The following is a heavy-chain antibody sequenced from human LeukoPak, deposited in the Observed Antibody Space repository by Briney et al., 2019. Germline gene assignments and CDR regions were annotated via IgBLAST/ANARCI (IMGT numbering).Heavy chain of an antibody. D-gene: IGHD2-21*02. V-gene: IGHV3-23*01. CDR1: GFNFANHA. J-gene: IGHJ4*02. Sequence: GGSLRLSRAASGFNFANHAMSWVRQTAGKGLEWVSAISGGGDITYYADSVKGRFTISRDNPKDTLFLQMHSLRPGDTAVYYCVREDTPATANYWGQGTLVTISS. CDR2: ISGGGDIT. CDR3: VREDTPATANY.